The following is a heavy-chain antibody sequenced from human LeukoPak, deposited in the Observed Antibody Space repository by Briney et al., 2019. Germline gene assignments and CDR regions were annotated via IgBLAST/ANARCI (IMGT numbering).Heavy chain of an antibody. CDR1: GGSISSYY. V-gene: IGHV4-4*07. D-gene: IGHD1-26*01. CDR3: ARDKVVGATDGAFDI. Sequence: SETLSLTCTVSGGSISSYYWSWIRQPAGKGLEWIGRIYTSGSTNYNPSLKSRVTMSVDTSKNQFSLKLSSVTAADTAVYYCARDKVVGATDGAFDIWGQGTMVTVSS. CDR2: IYTSGST. J-gene: IGHJ3*02.